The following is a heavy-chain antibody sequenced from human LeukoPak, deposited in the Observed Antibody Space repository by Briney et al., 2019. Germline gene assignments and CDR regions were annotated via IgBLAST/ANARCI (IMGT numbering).Heavy chain of an antibody. D-gene: IGHD6-13*01. CDR1: GDSISNYY. CDR3: ARGGDTSSWYAWFDL. CDR2: IYHSGST. V-gene: IGHV4-59*01. J-gene: IGHJ5*02. Sequence: SETLSLTCTVSGDSISNYYWSWIRQPPGKGLEWIGYIYHSGSTKYNPSLKSRVTISIDTSKHQFSLKLSSVTAADTAMYYCARGGDTSSWYAWFDLWGQGTLVTVSS.